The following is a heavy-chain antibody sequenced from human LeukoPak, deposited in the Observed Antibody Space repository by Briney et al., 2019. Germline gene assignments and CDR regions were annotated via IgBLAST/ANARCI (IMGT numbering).Heavy chain of an antibody. CDR3: ATNLGTTPFDY. V-gene: IGHV1-8*01. D-gene: IGHD1-1*01. J-gene: IGHJ4*02. CDR1: GYTFTSYD. Sequence: ASVKVSCKASGYTFTSYDINWVRQATGQGLEWMGWINPNSGNTGYAQKFQGRVTMTRFTSISTAYMELSSLRSEDTAVYYCATNLGTTPFDYWGQGTLVTVSS. CDR2: INPNSGNT.